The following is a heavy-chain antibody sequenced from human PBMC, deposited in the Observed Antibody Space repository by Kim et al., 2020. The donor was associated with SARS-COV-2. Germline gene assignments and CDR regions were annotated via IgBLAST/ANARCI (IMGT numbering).Heavy chain of an antibody. CDR1: GGSISSYY. V-gene: IGHV4-4*07. Sequence: SETLSLTCTVSGGSISSYYWSWIRQPAGKGLEWIGRIYTSGSTNYNPSLKSRVTMSVDTSKNQFSLKLSSVTAADTAVYYCAREGTDTAMFGVYNWFDPWGQGTLVTVSS. J-gene: IGHJ5*02. CDR3: AREGTDTAMFGVYNWFDP. D-gene: IGHD5-18*01. CDR2: IYTSGST.